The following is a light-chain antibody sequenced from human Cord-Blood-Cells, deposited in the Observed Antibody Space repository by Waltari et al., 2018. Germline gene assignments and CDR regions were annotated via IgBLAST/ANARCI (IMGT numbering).Light chain of an antibody. CDR1: SSNIGASYE. J-gene: IGLJ1*01. CDR2: GKS. CDR3: QSYDSSLSGYV. Sequence: QSVLTPPPSVSGAPGQRVTISCPGSSSNIGASYEVHWSQQPPGTAPKLHIYGKSNRPSGVPDRFSCSKSGTSASLAITGLQAEDEADYYCQSYDSSLSGYVFGTGTKVTVL. V-gene: IGLV1-40*01.